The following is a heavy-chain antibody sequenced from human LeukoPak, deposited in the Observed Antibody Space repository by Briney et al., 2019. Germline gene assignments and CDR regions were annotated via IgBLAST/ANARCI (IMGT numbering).Heavy chain of an antibody. CDR2: IIPISGTV. V-gene: IGHV1-69*13. Sequence: SVKVSCKASGGTLNNYAISWVRQAPGQGLEWMGGIIPISGTVIYAQKFRGRVTITADESMSTVYMELSSLRSEDTAVYYCARDPYTGYDIFSFDYWGQGTLVTVSS. J-gene: IGHJ4*02. CDR1: GGTLNNYA. CDR3: ARDPYTGYDIFSFDY. D-gene: IGHD5-12*01.